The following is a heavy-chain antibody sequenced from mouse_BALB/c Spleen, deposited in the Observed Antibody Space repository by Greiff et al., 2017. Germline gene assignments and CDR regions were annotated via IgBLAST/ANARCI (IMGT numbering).Heavy chain of an antibody. CDR2: ISSGGSYT. D-gene: IGHD2-4*01. CDR3: TRDDDYDGGAWFAY. CDR1: GFTFSSYT. Sequence: EVKLVESGGGLVKPGGSLKLSCAASGFTFSSYTMSWVRQTPEKRLEWVATISSGGSYTYYPDSVKGRFTISRDNAKNTLYLQMSSLKSEDTAMYYCTRDDDYDGGAWFAYWGQGTLVTVSA. J-gene: IGHJ3*01. V-gene: IGHV5-6-4*01.